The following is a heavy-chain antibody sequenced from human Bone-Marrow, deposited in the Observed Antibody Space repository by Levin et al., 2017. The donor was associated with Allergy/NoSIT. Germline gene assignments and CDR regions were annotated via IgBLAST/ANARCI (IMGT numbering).Heavy chain of an antibody. V-gene: IGHV3-23*01. J-gene: IGHJ6*02. CDR2: ISGSAQGT. Sequence: GESLKISCAASGFPFTTYAMSWVRQAPGRGLEWVSLISGSAQGTYYADSVRGRFTISRDNSKSTLYLQMNSLRAEDTAVYYCAKEIYYYRSGTYVYDYYGMDVWGQGTTVTVSS. CDR3: AKEIYYYRSGTYVYDYYGMDV. CDR1: GFPFTTYA. D-gene: IGHD3-10*01.